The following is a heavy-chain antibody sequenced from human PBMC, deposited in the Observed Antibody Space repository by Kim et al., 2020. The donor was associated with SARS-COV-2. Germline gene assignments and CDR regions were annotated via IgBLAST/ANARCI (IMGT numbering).Heavy chain of an antibody. V-gene: IGHV3-33*06. CDR1: GFTFSSYG. Sequence: GGSLRLSCAASGFTFSSYGMHWVRQAPGKGLEWVAVIWYDGSNKYYADSVKGRFTISRDNSKNTLYLQMNSLRAEDTAVYYCAKDESVYGSGLGWGQGTLVTVSS. J-gene: IGHJ4*02. CDR2: IWYDGSNK. D-gene: IGHD3-10*01. CDR3: AKDESVYGSGLG.